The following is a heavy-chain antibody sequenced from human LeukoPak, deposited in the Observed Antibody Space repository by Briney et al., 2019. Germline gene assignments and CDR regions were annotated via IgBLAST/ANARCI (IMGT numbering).Heavy chain of an antibody. CDR1: GFTFSSYG. V-gene: IGHV3-30*02. D-gene: IGHD5-18*01. CDR3: ARDGRLWLREYYFDY. Sequence: GGSLRLSCAASGFTFSSYGMHWVRQAPGKGLEWVAFIRYDGSNKYYADSVKGRFTISRDNSKNTLYLQLNSPRAEDTAVYYCARDGRLWLREYYFDYWGQGTLVTVSS. CDR2: IRYDGSNK. J-gene: IGHJ4*02.